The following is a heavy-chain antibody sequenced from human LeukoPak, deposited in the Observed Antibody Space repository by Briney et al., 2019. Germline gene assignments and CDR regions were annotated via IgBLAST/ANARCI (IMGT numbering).Heavy chain of an antibody. CDR2: INPNSGST. CDR1: GYTFTGYY. V-gene: IGHV1-2*06. CDR3: ASTMIVVVNAFDI. D-gene: IGHD3-22*01. Sequence: ASVKVSCKASGYTFTGYYMHWVRQAPGQGLEWMGRINPNSGSTNYAQKFQGRVTMTRDTSISTAYMELSRLRSDDTAVYYCASTMIVVVNAFDIWGQGTMVTVSS. J-gene: IGHJ3*02.